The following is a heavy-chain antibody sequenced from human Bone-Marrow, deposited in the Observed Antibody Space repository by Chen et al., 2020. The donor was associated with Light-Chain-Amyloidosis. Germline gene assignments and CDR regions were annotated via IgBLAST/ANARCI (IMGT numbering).Heavy chain of an antibody. Sequence: EVQLVESGGGLVQPGGSLRLSCAASGFTFSSYAMSWVRQAPGKGLEWVSAISGSGGSTYYADSVKGRFTISRDNSKNTLYLPLFSLRAEDTAGYYCAKDLGGELGGFDYWGQGTLVTVSS. CDR1: GFTFSSYA. V-gene: IGHV3-23*04. J-gene: IGHJ4*02. CDR2: ISGSGGST. D-gene: IGHD7-27*01. CDR3: AKDLGGELGGFDY.